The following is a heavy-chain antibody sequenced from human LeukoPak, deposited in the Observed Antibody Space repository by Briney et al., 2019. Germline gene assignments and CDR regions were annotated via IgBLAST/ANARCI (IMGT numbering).Heavy chain of an antibody. CDR3: ASADFWSGTEAFDI. CDR2: INHSGST. J-gene: IGHJ3*02. Sequence: PSETLSLTCAVYGGSFSGYYWSWIRQPPGKGLEWTGEINHSGSTNYNPSLKSRVTISVDTSKNQFSLKLSSVTAADTAVYYCASADFWSGTEAFDIWGQGTMVTVSS. CDR1: GGSFSGYY. D-gene: IGHD3-3*01. V-gene: IGHV4-34*01.